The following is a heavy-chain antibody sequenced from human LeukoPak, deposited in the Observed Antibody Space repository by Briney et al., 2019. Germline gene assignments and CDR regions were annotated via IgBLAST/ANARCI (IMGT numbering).Heavy chain of an antibody. J-gene: IGHJ4*02. CDR3: ARVRGVAGRYLFDY. V-gene: IGHV4-61*05. D-gene: IGHD1-14*01. CDR1: GGSISSSSYY. CDR2: IYYSGST. Sequence: SETLSLTCTVSGGSISSSSYYWSWIRQPPGKGLEWIGYIYYSGSTNYNPSLKSRVTISVDTSKNQFSLRLSSVTAADTAVYYCARVRGVAGRYLFDYWGQGTLVTVSS.